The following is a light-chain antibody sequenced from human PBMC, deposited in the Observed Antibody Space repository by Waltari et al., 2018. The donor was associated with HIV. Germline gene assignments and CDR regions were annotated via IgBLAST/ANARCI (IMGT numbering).Light chain of an antibody. J-gene: IGLJ2*01. CDR1: TSNLGSYY. CDR2: RNK. V-gene: IGLV1-47*01. CDR3: AAWDDSLSVV. Sequence: QSVLTQPPLASGTPGQRVTISCSGRTSNLGSYYVYWYQQLPGPAHKLLIYRNKQRPSGVPDRFSGSKSGTSASLAISGLRSEDEADYYCAAWDDSLSVVFGGGTKLTVL.